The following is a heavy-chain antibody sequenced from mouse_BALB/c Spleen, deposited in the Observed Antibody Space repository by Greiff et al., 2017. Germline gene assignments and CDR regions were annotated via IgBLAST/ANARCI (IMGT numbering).Heavy chain of an antibody. CDR3: ARFTTATAY. CDR1: GFTFSSYA. Sequence: EVQLVESGGGLVKPGGSLKLSCAASGFTFSSYAMSWVRQSPEKRLEWVAEISSGGSYTYYPDTVTGRFTISRDNAKNTLYLEMSSLRSEDTAMYYCARFTTATAYWGQGTLVTVSA. D-gene: IGHD1-2*01. CDR2: ISSGGSYT. J-gene: IGHJ3*01. V-gene: IGHV5-9-4*01.